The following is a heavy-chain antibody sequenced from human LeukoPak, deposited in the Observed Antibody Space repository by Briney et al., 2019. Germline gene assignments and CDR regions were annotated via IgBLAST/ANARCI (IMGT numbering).Heavy chain of an antibody. D-gene: IGHD4-17*01. Sequence: PGGSLRLACAASEYTFSSYWMSWVRQAPGRGLEWVASIKEDGSEKYYVDSVKGRFTISRDNAKNSLYLQMNSLRAEDTAVYYCARVGTREAYGDAYDFDYWGQGTLVTVSS. CDR2: IKEDGSEK. J-gene: IGHJ4*02. CDR3: ARVGTREAYGDAYDFDY. CDR1: EYTFSSYW. V-gene: IGHV3-7*01.